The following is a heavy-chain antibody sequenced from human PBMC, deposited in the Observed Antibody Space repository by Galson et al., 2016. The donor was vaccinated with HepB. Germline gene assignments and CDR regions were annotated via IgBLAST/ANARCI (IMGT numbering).Heavy chain of an antibody. J-gene: IGHJ3*02. CDR3: ARYCGGDCHDAFDI. V-gene: IGHV1-46*01. CDR2: INPSGGST. D-gene: IGHD2-21*02. Sequence: SVKVSCKASGYTFTSYYMHWVRQAPGQGLEWMGKINPSGGSTRYAQKFQGRVTMTRDTSTSTVYMELSSLRSEDTAMYYCARYCGGDCHDAFDIWGQGTLVTVSS. CDR1: GYTFTSYY.